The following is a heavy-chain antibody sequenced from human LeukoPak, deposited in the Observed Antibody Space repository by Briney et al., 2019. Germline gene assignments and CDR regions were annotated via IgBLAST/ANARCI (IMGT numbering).Heavy chain of an antibody. CDR2: MNPNSGNT. Sequence: GASVKVSCKASGYTFTSYDINWVRQATGQGLEWMGWMNPNSGNTGYAQKFQGRVTMTRNTSISTAYMELSSLRSEDTAVYYCARGRRQQQRYWFDPWGQGTLVTVSS. J-gene: IGHJ5*02. CDR3: ARGRRQQQRYWFDP. D-gene: IGHD6-13*01. CDR1: GYTFTSYD. V-gene: IGHV1-8*01.